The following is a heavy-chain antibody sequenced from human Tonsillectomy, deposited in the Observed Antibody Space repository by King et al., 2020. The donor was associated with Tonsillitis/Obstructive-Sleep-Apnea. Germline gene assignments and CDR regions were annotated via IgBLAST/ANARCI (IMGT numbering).Heavy chain of an antibody. V-gene: IGHV3-53*01. CDR1: GFTVSSNY. Sequence: VQLVESGGGLIQPGGSLRLSCAASGFTVSSNYMSWVRQAPGKGLEWVSVIYSGGSTYYADSVKGRFTSSRDNSKNTLYLQMNSLRAEDTAVYYCARERRVSPDAFYIWGQGTMVTVSS. J-gene: IGHJ3*02. D-gene: IGHD2-8*01. CDR3: ARERRVSPDAFYI. CDR2: IYSGGST.